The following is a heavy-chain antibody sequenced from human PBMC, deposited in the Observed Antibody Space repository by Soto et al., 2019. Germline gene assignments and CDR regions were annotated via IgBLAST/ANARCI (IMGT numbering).Heavy chain of an antibody. V-gene: IGHV3-23*01. D-gene: IGHD1-1*01. CDR3: AKGGTTTNIILDS. CDR1: GFTSSNYA. J-gene: IGHJ4*02. CDR2: IRGSGETT. Sequence: EVELLESGGGLVQPGGSLRLSCAASGFTSSNYAMSWVRQSPGKGLGWLSSIRGSGETTYYADSVKGRVTISRDNDKNTLYLQINSLTAGDTAVYYCAKGGTTTNIILDSWGPGTPVTVSA.